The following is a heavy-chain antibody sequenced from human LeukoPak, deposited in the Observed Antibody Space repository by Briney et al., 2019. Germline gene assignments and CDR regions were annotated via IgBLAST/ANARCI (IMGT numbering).Heavy chain of an antibody. D-gene: IGHD2-15*01. V-gene: IGHV1-8*03. Sequence: ASVKVSCKASGYTFTSYDINGVRQATGQGREWMGWMNPNSGNTGYAQKFQGRVTITRNTSISTAYMELSRLRSDDTAVYYCASLNRGVGAATRAFDYWGQGTLVTVSS. CDR1: GYTFTSYD. CDR2: MNPNSGNT. J-gene: IGHJ4*02. CDR3: ASLNRGVGAATRAFDY.